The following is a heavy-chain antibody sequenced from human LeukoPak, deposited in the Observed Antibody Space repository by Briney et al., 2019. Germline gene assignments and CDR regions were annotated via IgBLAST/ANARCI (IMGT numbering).Heavy chain of an antibody. V-gene: IGHV1-2*06. CDR3: ARLELFDWLLPRGTY. CDR1: GYTFTGYY. D-gene: IGHD3-9*01. Sequence: ASVKVSFKASGYTFTGYYMHWVRQAPGQGLEWMGRINPNSGGTNYAQKFQGRVTMTRDTSISTAYMELSRLRSDDTAVYYCARLELFDWLLPRGTYWGQGTLVTVSS. CDR2: INPNSGGT. J-gene: IGHJ4*02.